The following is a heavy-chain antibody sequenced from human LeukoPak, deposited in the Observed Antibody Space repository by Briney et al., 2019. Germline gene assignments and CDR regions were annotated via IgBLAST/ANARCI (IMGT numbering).Heavy chain of an antibody. D-gene: IGHD3-22*01. Sequence: PGGSLRLSCAASGFTFSSYAMSWVRQPPGKGLEWIGSIYYSGSTYYNPSLKSRVTISVDTSKNQFSLKLSSVTAADTAVYYCARLSGRYYYDSSGYYDPNWFDPWGQGTLVTVSS. CDR2: IYYSGST. V-gene: IGHV4-39*01. CDR1: GFTFSSYA. CDR3: ARLSGRYYYDSSGYYDPNWFDP. J-gene: IGHJ5*02.